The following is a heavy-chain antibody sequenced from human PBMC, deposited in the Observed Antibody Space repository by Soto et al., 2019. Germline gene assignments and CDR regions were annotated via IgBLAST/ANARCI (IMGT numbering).Heavy chain of an antibody. D-gene: IGHD2-15*01. CDR1: GYSFTNYW. J-gene: IGHJ4*02. CDR2: IDPDDSYT. CDR3: ARVPPPTYCSGSTCSGY. Sequence: PGESLKISCKGSGYSFTNYWINWVRQMPGKGLEWMGRIDPDDSYTNYSPSFQGHVTISVYKSISTAYLQWSSLQASDTAIYYCARVPPPTYCSGSTCSGYWGQGTLVTVSS. V-gene: IGHV5-10-1*01.